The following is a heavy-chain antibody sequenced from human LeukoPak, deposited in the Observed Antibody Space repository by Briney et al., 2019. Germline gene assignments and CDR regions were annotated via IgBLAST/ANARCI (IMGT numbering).Heavy chain of an antibody. CDR3: ARRNGHTWDVGNWFDP. V-gene: IGHV4-39*01. J-gene: IGHJ5*02. CDR2: ISYNGIT. Sequence: PSETLSLTCSVSGDSISSNSYFWAWLRQPPGMGLEWIGSISYNGITYYNPFLSRATVSVDTSKNQFSLKLSSVTVADTAVYYCARRNGHTWDVGNWFDPWGQGTLVTVSS. D-gene: IGHD5-24*01. CDR1: GDSISSNSYF.